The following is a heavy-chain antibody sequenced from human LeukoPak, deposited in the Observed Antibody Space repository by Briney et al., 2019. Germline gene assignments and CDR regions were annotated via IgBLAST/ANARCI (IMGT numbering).Heavy chain of an antibody. CDR3: ARVDYSGYDTRGWFDP. Sequence: SETLSLTCTVSGYSISSGYYWGWIRQPPGKGLEWIGYIYYSGSTNYNPSLKSRVTISVDTSKNQFSLKLSSVTAADTAVYYCARVDYSGYDTRGWFDPWGQGTLVTVSP. CDR1: GYSISSGYY. V-gene: IGHV4-61*01. CDR2: IYYSGST. D-gene: IGHD5-12*01. J-gene: IGHJ5*02.